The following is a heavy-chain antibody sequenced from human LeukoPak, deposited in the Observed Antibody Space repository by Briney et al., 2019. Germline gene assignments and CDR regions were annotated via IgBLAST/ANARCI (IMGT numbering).Heavy chain of an antibody. Sequence: SETLSLTCTVSGGSISSYYWGWIRQPPGKGLEWIGSIYYSGSTYYNPSLKSRVTISVDTSKNQFSLKLSSVTAADTAVYYCARDPNNYFDYWGQGTLVTVSS. CDR3: ARDPNNYFDY. CDR1: GGSISSYY. CDR2: IYYSGST. J-gene: IGHJ4*02. V-gene: IGHV4-39*07.